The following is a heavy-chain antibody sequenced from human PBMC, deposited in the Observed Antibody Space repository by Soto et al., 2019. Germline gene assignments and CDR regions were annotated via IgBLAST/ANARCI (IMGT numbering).Heavy chain of an antibody. CDR2: IDPSDSYT. Sequence: GESLKISCKGSGYSFTSYWISWVRQMPGKGLEWMGRIDPSDSYTNYSPSFQGHVTISADKSISTAYLQWNSLKASDTAMYYCARHDLLYSSSPEDPYYYYGMDVWGQGTTVTVSS. D-gene: IGHD6-6*01. CDR1: GYSFTSYW. CDR3: ARHDLLYSSSPEDPYYYYGMDV. V-gene: IGHV5-10-1*01. J-gene: IGHJ6*02.